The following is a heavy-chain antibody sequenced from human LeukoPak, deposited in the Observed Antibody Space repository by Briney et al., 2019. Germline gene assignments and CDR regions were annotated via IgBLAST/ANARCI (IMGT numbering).Heavy chain of an antibody. J-gene: IGHJ5*02. CDR1: GVSISSGGYS. D-gene: IGHD6-13*01. CDR3: ARTIAAAVSGPRWFDP. Sequence: SETLSLTCAVSGVSISSGGYSWSWLRQPPGKGLEWIEYIYHSGSTYYNPSLKSRVTISVDRSKNQFSLKLSSMTAADTAVYYCARTIAAAVSGPRWFDPWGQGTLVTVSS. V-gene: IGHV4-30-2*01. CDR2: IYHSGST.